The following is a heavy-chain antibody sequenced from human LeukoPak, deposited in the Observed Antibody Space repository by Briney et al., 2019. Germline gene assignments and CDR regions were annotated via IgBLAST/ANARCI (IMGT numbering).Heavy chain of an antibody. D-gene: IGHD6-13*01. CDR2: ISGGGGST. Sequence: PGGSLRLSCAASGFTFTSYSMNWVRQAPGKGLEWVSTISGGGGSTYYADSVKGRFTISRDNAKNSLYLQMNSLRAEDTAVYYCARGPPYSSSWYLDYWGQGTLVTVSS. J-gene: IGHJ4*02. CDR1: GFTFTSYS. CDR3: ARGPPYSSSWYLDY. V-gene: IGHV3-21*01.